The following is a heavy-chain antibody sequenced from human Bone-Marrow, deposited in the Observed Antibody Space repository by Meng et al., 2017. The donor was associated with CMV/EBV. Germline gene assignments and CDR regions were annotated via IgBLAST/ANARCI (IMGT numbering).Heavy chain of an antibody. CDR2: IYSHSSSS. Sequence: GESLKISCAASGFTFSLYAMSWVRQAPGKGPEWLSVIYSHSSSSYYADSVKGRFTVSRDNSKNMVYLQMNSLRAEDTAVYYCAKDDSAYFDFRSGYSTPPDYWGQGTLVTVSS. CDR3: AKDDSAYFDFRSGYSTPPDY. CDR1: GFTFSLYA. V-gene: IGHV3-23*03. J-gene: IGHJ4*02. D-gene: IGHD3-3*01.